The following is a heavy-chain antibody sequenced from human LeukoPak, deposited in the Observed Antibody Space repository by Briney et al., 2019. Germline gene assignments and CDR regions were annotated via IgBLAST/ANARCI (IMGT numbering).Heavy chain of an antibody. CDR1: GFTFSSYA. CDR2: ISGSGGST. CDR3: AKDQYYCSGGSCYSVTRGAEFDY. J-gene: IGHJ4*02. Sequence: GGTLRLSCAASGFTFSSYAMSWVRQAPGKGLEWVSAISGSGGSTYYADSVKGRFTISRDNSKNTLYVQMNSLRAEDTAVYYCAKDQYYCSGGSCYSVTRGAEFDYWGQGTLVTVSS. V-gene: IGHV3-23*01. D-gene: IGHD2-15*01.